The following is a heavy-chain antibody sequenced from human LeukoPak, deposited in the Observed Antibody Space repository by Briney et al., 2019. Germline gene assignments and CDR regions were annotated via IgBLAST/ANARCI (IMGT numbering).Heavy chain of an antibody. Sequence: PSQTLSLTCTVSGGSISSGGYYWSWIRQHPGKGLEWIGYIYYSGSTYYNPSLKSRVTISVDTSKNQFSLKLSSVTAADTAVYYCARTWWATTWGGDNWFDPWGQGTLVTVSS. CDR2: IYYSGST. J-gene: IGHJ5*02. CDR1: GGSISSGGYY. CDR3: ARTWWATTWGGDNWFDP. V-gene: IGHV4-31*03. D-gene: IGHD5-12*01.